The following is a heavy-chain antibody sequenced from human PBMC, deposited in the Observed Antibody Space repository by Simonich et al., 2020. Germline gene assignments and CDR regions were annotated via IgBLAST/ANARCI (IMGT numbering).Heavy chain of an antibody. V-gene: IGHV1-18*01. D-gene: IGHD1-1*01. CDR3: ARSTTGTTAFDI. CDR2: IRPYHGNT. CDR1: GYTFTSYG. J-gene: IGHJ3*02. Sequence: QVQLVQSGAEVKKPGASVKVSCKASGYTFTSYGISGVRQAPGQGLEWMGWIRPYHGNTNYAKKLQGRVTMTTDTSTSTAYMELRSLRSDDTAVYYCARSTTGTTAFDIWGQGTMVTVSS.